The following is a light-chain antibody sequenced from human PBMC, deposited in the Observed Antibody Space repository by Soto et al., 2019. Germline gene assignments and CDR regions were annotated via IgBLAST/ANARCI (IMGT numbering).Light chain of an antibody. CDR1: QSVSNN. V-gene: IGKV3-15*01. J-gene: IGKJ1*01. CDR3: QQYNDWWT. CDR2: GAS. Sequence: EIVMTQSPATLSVSPGESATLSCRASQSVSNNLTWYQQKPGQPPRLLIYGASTRATGVPGRFSGSGSGTELTLTISSLQSEDFAVYYCQQYNDWWTFGQGTKVDIK.